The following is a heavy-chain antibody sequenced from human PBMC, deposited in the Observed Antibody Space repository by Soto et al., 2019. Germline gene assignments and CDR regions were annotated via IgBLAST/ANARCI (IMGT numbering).Heavy chain of an antibody. CDR2: FNGGNGNI. Sequence: QIHLVQSGAEEVKPGASVKVACNASGYTFTSYAAHWVRQAPGQSLEWMGWFNGGNGNIKYSQKFEGRVSITTDTSANTAYMELNSLRSEDTAVYYCARGNVRGGCLDYWGQGTLVSVSS. J-gene: IGHJ4*02. CDR1: GYTFTSYA. CDR3: ARGNVRGGCLDY. D-gene: IGHD3-10*01. V-gene: IGHV1-3*05.